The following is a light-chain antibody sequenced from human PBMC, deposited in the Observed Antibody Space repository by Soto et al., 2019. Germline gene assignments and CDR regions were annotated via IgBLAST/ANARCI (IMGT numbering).Light chain of an antibody. CDR2: DVS. CDR3: SSYTTRSTFV. V-gene: IGLV2-14*01. Sequence: QSALTQPASVSGSPGQSITISCTGSSSDVGGYNYVSWYQQHPGKAPKLMIYDVSNRPSGVSNRFSGSKSGNTASLTISGLQDDDAEVFYCSSYTTRSTFVFGSGTQLTVL. J-gene: IGLJ1*01. CDR1: SSDVGGYNY.